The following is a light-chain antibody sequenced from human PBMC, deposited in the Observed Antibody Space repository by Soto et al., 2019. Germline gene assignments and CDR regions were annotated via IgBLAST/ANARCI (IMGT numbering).Light chain of an antibody. V-gene: IGLV2-14*01. CDR1: SSDVGGYNY. CDR2: DVS. CDR3: SSYTTSSTLV. J-gene: IGLJ2*01. Sequence: QSALTQAASVSGSPGQSITISCTGSSSDVGGYNYVSWYQKYPGKAPKLMIYDVSNRPSGASNRFSGSKSGNTASLTISGLQAEDEADYYCSSYTTSSTLVFGGGTKLTVL.